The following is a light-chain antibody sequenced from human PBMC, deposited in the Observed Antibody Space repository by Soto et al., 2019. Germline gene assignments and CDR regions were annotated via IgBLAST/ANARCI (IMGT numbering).Light chain of an antibody. J-gene: IGLJ2*01. Sequence: QSALSQPPSASGSPGQSVTISCTGTSSDVGAYDYVSWYQQHPGKAPKLMIYDVTKRPSGVPDRFSGSKSGNTAYLTVSGLQTGDEADYYCSSYGCSKYYVLFGGGTQLTVL. CDR2: DVT. CDR3: SSYGCSKYYVL. V-gene: IGLV2-8*01. CDR1: SSDVGAYDY.